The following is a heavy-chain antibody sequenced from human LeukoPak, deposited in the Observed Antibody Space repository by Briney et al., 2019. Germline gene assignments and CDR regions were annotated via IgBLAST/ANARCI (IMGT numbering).Heavy chain of an antibody. D-gene: IGHD6-19*01. V-gene: IGHV3-23*01. CDR3: AKGSEVRQWLVPYYYYYGMDV. CDR2: ITASGAVT. CDR1: GFTFGSYA. J-gene: IGHJ6*02. Sequence: PGGSLRLSCAASGFTFGSYAISWVRQAPGKGLEWVSAITASGAVTYYADSVKGRFTISRDNSKNTLYLQMNSLRAEDTAVYYCAKGSEVRQWLVPYYYYYGMDVWGQGTTVTVSS.